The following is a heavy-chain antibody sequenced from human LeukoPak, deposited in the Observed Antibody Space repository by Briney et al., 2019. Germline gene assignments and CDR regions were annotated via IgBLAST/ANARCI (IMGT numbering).Heavy chain of an antibody. CDR2: IKQDGSEK. Sequence: GGSLRLSCAASGFTFSSYWMSWVRQAPGKGLEWVANIKQDGSEKYYVDSVKGRFTISRDNAKNSLYLQTNSLRAQDTAVYYCAKVGTISWYMDYWGQGILVTVSS. CDR1: GFTFSSYW. J-gene: IGHJ4*02. V-gene: IGHV3-7*01. D-gene: IGHD6-13*01. CDR3: AKVGTISWYMDY.